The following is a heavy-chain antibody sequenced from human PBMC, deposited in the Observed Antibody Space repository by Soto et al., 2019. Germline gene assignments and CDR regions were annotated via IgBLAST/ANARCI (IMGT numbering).Heavy chain of an antibody. CDR1: GGSFSGYY. J-gene: IGHJ6*02. Sequence: QVQLQQWGAGLLKPSETLSLTCAVYGGSFSGYYWSWIRQPPGKGLGWIGEINHSGSTNYNPSLKSRVTISVDTSKNQFSLKLSSVTAADTAVYYCARVPYYYGSGSYYKAHYYYYGMDVWGQGTTVTVSS. CDR3: ARVPYYYGSGSYYKAHYYYYGMDV. CDR2: INHSGST. V-gene: IGHV4-34*01. D-gene: IGHD3-10*01.